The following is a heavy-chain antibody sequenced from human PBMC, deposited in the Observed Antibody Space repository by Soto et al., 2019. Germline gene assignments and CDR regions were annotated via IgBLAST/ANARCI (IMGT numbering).Heavy chain of an antibody. CDR3: ARHTGSIAAADFFDY. V-gene: IGHV4-59*08. CDR1: GGSISSYY. Sequence: SETLSLTCTVSGGSISSYYWSWIRQPPGKGLEWIGYIYYSGSTNYNPSLKSRVTISVDTSKNQFSLKLSSVTAADTAVYYCARHTGSIAAADFFDYWGQGTLVTVSS. CDR2: IYYSGST. J-gene: IGHJ4*02. D-gene: IGHD6-13*01.